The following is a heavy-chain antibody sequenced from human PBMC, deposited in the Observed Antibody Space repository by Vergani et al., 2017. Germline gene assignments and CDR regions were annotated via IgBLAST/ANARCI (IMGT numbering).Heavy chain of an antibody. D-gene: IGHD2-21*01. J-gene: IGHJ4*02. Sequence: QVQLVQSGAEVKKPGSSVKVSCKASGGTFSSYTISWVRQAPGQGLEWMGRIIPILGIANYAQKFQGRVTITADKSTSTAYMELSSLRSEDTAVYYCARADCGGDCDIDYWGQGTLVTVSS. V-gene: IGHV1-69*02. CDR3: ARADCGGDCDIDY. CDR2: IIPILGIA. CDR1: GGTFSSYT.